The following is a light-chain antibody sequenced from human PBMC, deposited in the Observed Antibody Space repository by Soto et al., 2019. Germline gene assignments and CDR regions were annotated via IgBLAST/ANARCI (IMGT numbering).Light chain of an antibody. CDR1: QSVSSNY. CDR2: GAS. Sequence: EIVLTQSPGTLSLSPGERATLSCRASQSVSSNYLAWYQQKPGQAPRLLIYGASSRANGIPDRFSGSGSGTEFTLTISRLEPEDFAVFYCQQYGSSPRTFGQGTKVEI. J-gene: IGKJ1*01. V-gene: IGKV3-20*01. CDR3: QQYGSSPRT.